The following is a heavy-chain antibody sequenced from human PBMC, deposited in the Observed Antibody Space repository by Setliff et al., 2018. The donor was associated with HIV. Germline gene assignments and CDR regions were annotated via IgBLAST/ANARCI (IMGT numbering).Heavy chain of an antibody. CDR3: ARDPQDTRGWYIYYFDY. Sequence: SVTVSCKASGYTLSTYGISWVRQAPGQGLEWMGWISAHSGYAKSAQKFQGRVTMDTDTSTNTAYMELKSLRSDDTAVYYCARDPQDTRGWYIYYFDYWGQGTLVTVSS. D-gene: IGHD6-19*01. J-gene: IGHJ4*02. CDR1: GYTLSTYG. V-gene: IGHV1-18*01. CDR2: ISAHSGYA.